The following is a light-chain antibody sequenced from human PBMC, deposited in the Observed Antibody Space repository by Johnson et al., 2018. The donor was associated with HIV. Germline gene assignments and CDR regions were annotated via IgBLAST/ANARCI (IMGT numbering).Light chain of an antibody. V-gene: IGLV1-51*01. J-gene: IGLJ1*01. CDR3: GTWDNSLSAYV. CDR2: DNN. CDR1: SSNIGNNY. Sequence: QSVLTQPPSVSAAPGQKVTICCSGSSSNIGNNYVSWYQQLPGTAPKLLIYDNNKRPSGIPDRFSGSKSGTSATLGITGLQTGDEADYYCGTWDNSLSAYVFGTGTTVTVL.